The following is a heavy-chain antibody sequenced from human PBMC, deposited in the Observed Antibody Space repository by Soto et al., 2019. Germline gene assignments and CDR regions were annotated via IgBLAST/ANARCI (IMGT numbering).Heavy chain of an antibody. D-gene: IGHD6-6*01. CDR1: GGSIRSGGYY. Sequence: TLSLTCTVSGGSIRSGGYYWTWIRQHPGKGLECIGYFYYNGSPYYNPSVRSRVSISVDTSKNQLSLRLNSVTAADTAVYYCARDRSSLLGIFDYWGQGTLVTVSS. CDR3: ARDRSSLLGIFDY. J-gene: IGHJ4*02. CDR2: FYYNGSP. V-gene: IGHV4-31*03.